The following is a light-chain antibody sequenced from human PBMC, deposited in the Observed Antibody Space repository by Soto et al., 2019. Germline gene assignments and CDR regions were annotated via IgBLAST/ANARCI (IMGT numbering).Light chain of an antibody. J-gene: IGLJ1*01. CDR2: EVT. Sequence: QSVLAQPASVSGSPGQSITISCTGGSSDIGGYNYVSWYQQHPGRAPRLLILEVTNRPSGVPDRFSGSKSGNTASLTISGLQAEDEADYYCCSYAGSSTYVFGTVSKVTVL. V-gene: IGLV2-23*02. CDR1: SSDIGGYNY. CDR3: CSYAGSSTYV.